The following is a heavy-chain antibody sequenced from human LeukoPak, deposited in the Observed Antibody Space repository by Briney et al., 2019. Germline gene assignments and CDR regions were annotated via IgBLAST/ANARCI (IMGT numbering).Heavy chain of an antibody. CDR1: GFTFTSYS. V-gene: IGHV3-48*04. CDR3: ARDTSHDIGGVRNAFDI. D-gene: IGHD3-16*01. Sequence: GGSLRLSCAASGFTFTSYSMNWVRQAPGKGLEWVSYISSSSSIIYYADSVKGQFTISRDNAKNSLYLQMSSLRAEDTAVYYCARDTSHDIGGVRNAFDIWGQGTMVTVSS. J-gene: IGHJ3*02. CDR2: ISSSSSII.